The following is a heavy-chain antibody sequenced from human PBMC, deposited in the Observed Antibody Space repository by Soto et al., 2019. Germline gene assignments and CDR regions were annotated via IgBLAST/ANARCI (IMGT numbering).Heavy chain of an antibody. J-gene: IGHJ4*02. CDR1: GGTFSKNT. V-gene: IGHV1-69*13. Sequence: ASVKVSCKASGGTFSKNTISWVRQAPGQGLEWMGGIMPVFGTPNYAQKFQGGVTITADEYTRTAYMELSRLKSEDTAVYYCARQFDYDTSGFYYAYWGQGTQVTVSS. CDR2: IMPVFGTP. CDR3: ARQFDYDTSGFYYAY. D-gene: IGHD3-22*01.